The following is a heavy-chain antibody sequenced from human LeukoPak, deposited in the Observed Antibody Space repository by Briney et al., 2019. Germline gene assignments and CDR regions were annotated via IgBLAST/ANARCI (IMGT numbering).Heavy chain of an antibody. Sequence: GGSLRLSCAVSGITLSNYGMSWVRQAPGKGLEWVSAISGSGGSTYYADSVKGRFTISRDNSKNTLYLQMNSLRAEDTAVYYCAIVPPSFGWYGMDVWGQGTTVTVSS. CDR1: GITLSNYG. V-gene: IGHV3-23*01. D-gene: IGHD6-19*01. J-gene: IGHJ6*02. CDR2: ISGSGGST. CDR3: AIVPPSFGWYGMDV.